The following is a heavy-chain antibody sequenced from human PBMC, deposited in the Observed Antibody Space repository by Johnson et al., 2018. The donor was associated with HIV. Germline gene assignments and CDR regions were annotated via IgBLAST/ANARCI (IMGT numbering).Heavy chain of an antibody. CDR1: GFTFSSYG. D-gene: IGHD3-22*01. J-gene: IGHJ3*02. CDR2: IRYDGSNK. Sequence: VQLVESGGGVVQPGRSLRLSCAASGFTFSSYGMHWVRQAPGKGLEWVAFIRYDGSNKYYADSVKGRFTISRDNSKNTLYLQMNSLRAEDTAVYYCAKDTYYYDSSGYYRDAFDIWGQGTMVTVSS. V-gene: IGHV3-30*02. CDR3: AKDTYYYDSSGYYRDAFDI.